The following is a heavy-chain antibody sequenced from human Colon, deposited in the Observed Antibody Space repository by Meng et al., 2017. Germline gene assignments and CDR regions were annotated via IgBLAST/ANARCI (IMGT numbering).Heavy chain of an antibody. J-gene: IGHJ5*02. CDR2: IYYSGST. Sequence: VQLQESGPGLVKPSQTLSPTCPVSGGSISSGGFYWSWIRQHPGNGLEWIGYIYYSGSTYYTPSLRSRVAISIDTSKNQFSLKLTSVTAADTAVYFCARTNYGDYNWFDPWGQGTLVTVSS. D-gene: IGHD4-17*01. CDR3: ARTNYGDYNWFDP. CDR1: GGSISSGGFY. V-gene: IGHV4-31*03.